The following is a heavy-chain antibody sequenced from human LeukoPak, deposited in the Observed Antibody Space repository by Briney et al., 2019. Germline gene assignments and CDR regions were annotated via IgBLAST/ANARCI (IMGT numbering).Heavy chain of an antibody. CDR2: IGGSGRQT. CDR1: GFTFSSYA. D-gene: IGHD3-9*01. CDR3: AKHLRTHVWFFDY. Sequence: GASLRLSCAASGFTFSSYALSWVRQAPGKGLEWVSLIGGSGRQTEYGDSVKGRFTISRDNSKNTLSLQINSLKAEDTAIYYCAKHLRTHVWFFDYWGQGTLVTVSS. J-gene: IGHJ4*02. V-gene: IGHV3-23*01.